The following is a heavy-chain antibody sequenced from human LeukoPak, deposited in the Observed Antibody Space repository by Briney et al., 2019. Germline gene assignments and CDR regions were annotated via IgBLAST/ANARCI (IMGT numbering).Heavy chain of an antibody. J-gene: IGHJ4*02. CDR1: GYSISRGYY. Sequence: PSETLSLTCGVSGYSISRGYYWAWIRQPPGRGLGWIGTIYHTGSTYYTPSLGSRVTISVDTSKTDFSLNLNSVTAADTAVYYCARAGWIITSGIDYWGQGALVTVSS. CDR2: IYHTGST. V-gene: IGHV4-38-2*01. CDR3: ARAGWIITSGIDY. D-gene: IGHD3-10*01.